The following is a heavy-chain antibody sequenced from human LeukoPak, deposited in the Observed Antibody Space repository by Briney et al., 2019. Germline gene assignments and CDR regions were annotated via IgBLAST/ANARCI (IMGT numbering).Heavy chain of an antibody. Sequence: PGRSLRLSCAASGFTFSIYGMHWVRQAPGKGLEWVAVISYDGSNIYYADSVKGRFTISRDNSKNTLYLQMNSLRPEDTAVYYCARSGYYNPNYFDSWGQGTLVTVSS. J-gene: IGHJ4*02. CDR2: ISYDGSNI. V-gene: IGHV3-30*03. D-gene: IGHD3-22*01. CDR1: GFTFSIYG. CDR3: ARSGYYNPNYFDS.